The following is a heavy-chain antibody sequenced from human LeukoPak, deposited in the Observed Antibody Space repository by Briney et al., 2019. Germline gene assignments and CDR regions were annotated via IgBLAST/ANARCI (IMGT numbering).Heavy chain of an antibody. J-gene: IGHJ6*04. V-gene: IGHV1-69*01. D-gene: IGHD2-2*01. Sequence: SVRVSCKASGGTFSSYAISRVRQAPGQGLEWMGGIIPIFGTANYAQKFQGRVTITADESTSTAYMELSSLRYEDTAVYYCARGRPRLYCSSTSCYAGGYYYYYGMDVWGKGTTVTVSS. CDR1: GGTFSSYA. CDR2: IIPIFGTA. CDR3: ARGRPRLYCSSTSCYAGGYYYYYGMDV.